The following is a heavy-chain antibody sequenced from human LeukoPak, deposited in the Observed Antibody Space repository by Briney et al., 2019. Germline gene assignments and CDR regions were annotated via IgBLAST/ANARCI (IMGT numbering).Heavy chain of an antibody. CDR3: ARDRSFGIIDY. J-gene: IGHJ4*02. CDR2: ICYSGST. Sequence: SETLSLTCIVSGDSISSYYWSWIRQPPGKGLEWIGYICYSGSTNYNPSLKSRVTISVDASKNHFSLKLSSVTAADTAVYYCARDRSFGIIDYWGQGTLVTVSS. D-gene: IGHD3-16*01. V-gene: IGHV4-59*01. CDR1: GDSISSYY.